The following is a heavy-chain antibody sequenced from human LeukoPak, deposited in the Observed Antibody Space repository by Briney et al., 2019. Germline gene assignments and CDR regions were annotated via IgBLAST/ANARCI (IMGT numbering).Heavy chain of an antibody. D-gene: IGHD6-13*01. CDR2: ISWNSGSI. V-gene: IGHV3-9*01. CDR1: GFTFDDYA. Sequence: PGGSLRLSCAASGFTFDDYAMHWVRQAPGKGLEWVSGISWNSGSIGYADSVKGRFTTSRDNAKNSLYLQMNSLRAEDTALYYCAKDYSSSWYSFDYWGQGTLVTVSS. CDR3: AKDYSSSWYSFDY. J-gene: IGHJ4*02.